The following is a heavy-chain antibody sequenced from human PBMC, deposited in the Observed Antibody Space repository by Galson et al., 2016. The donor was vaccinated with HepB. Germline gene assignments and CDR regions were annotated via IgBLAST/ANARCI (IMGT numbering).Heavy chain of an antibody. V-gene: IGHV3-33*01. CDR1: GFTFSSYG. J-gene: IGHJ4*02. CDR2: IWYDGSNK. Sequence: SLRLSCAASGFTFSSYGMHWVRQAPGKGLEWVAVIWYDGSNKYYADSVKGRFTISRDNSKNTLYVQMNSLRAKDTAVYYCARDDFGDSIDYWGQGTLVTVSS. D-gene: IGHD4-17*01. CDR3: ARDDFGDSIDY.